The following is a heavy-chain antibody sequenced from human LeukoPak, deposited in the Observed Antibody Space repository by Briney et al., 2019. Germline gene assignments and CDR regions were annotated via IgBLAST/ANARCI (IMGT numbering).Heavy chain of an antibody. CDR2: ISTYNADT. V-gene: IGHV1-8*01. Sequence: ASVKVSCKASGYTFTSYGISWFRQAPGQGLEWMGWISTYNADTDYAQKFQGRVTVTRNTSISTAYMELGSLRSEDTAVYYCARDSGHSSGWYTVDYWGQGTLVTVSS. CDR1: GYTFTSYG. J-gene: IGHJ4*02. CDR3: ARDSGHSSGWYTVDY. D-gene: IGHD6-19*01.